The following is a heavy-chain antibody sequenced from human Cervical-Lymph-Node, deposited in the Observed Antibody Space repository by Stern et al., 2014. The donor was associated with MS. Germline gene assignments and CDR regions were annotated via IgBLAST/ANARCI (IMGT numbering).Heavy chain of an antibody. J-gene: IGHJ5*02. D-gene: IGHD3-3*01. CDR3: ARDQDYDFLSEFGWLHP. V-gene: IGHV3-21*01. Sequence: EVQLLESGGGLVKPGGSLRLSCAASGFTFNSYTMHWVRQAPGKGLEWISSISSSGTYIFYADSVKDRFTISRDNAKSSLYLQMNSLRAEDTAVYYCARDQDYDFLSEFGWLHPWGQGTLVTVSS. CDR1: GFTFNSYT. CDR2: ISSSGTYI.